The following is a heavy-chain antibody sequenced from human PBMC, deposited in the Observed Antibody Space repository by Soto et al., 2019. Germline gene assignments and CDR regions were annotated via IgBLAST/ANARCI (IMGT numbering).Heavy chain of an antibody. D-gene: IGHD2-2*01. CDR1: GFTFSSYE. Sequence: PGGSLRLSCAASGFTFSSYEMNWVRQAPGKGLEWVSYISSSGSTIYYADSVKGRFTISRDNAKNSLYLQMNSLRAEDTAVYYCARGLPLVPAATEYYYYYGMDVWGQGTTVTVSS. CDR3: ARGLPLVPAATEYYYYYGMDV. CDR2: ISSSGSTI. V-gene: IGHV3-48*03. J-gene: IGHJ6*02.